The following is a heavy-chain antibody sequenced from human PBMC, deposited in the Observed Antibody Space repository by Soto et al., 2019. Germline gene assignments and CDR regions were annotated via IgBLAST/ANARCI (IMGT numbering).Heavy chain of an antibody. J-gene: IGHJ4*02. CDR3: ARDRWAVAGTSDFDY. CDR2: ISAYNGNT. D-gene: IGHD6-19*01. V-gene: IGHV1-18*01. CDR1: GYTFTSYG. Sequence: GASVKVSCKASGYTFTSYGISWVRQAPGQGLEWMGWISAYNGNTNYAQKLQGRVTMTTDTSTSTAYMELRSLRSDDTAVYYCARDRWAVAGTSDFDYWGQGTLVTVSS.